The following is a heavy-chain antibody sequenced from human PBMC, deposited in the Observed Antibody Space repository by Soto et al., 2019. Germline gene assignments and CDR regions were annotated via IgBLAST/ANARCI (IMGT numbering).Heavy chain of an antibody. Sequence: ASVKVSCKASGYSFTNYGISWVRQAPGQGLEWMGWISGHNGNTNYAQKLQGRVTMTTDTSTSTAYMELRSLRSEDTAVYYCATDVGGYCTSTTCYRWFDAWGQGTLVTVSS. D-gene: IGHD2-2*01. CDR2: ISGHNGNT. CDR1: GYSFTNYG. J-gene: IGHJ5*02. V-gene: IGHV1-18*01. CDR3: ATDVGGYCTSTTCYRWFDA.